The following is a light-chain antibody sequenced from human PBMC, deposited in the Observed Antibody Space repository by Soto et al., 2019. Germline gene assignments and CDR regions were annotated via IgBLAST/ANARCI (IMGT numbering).Light chain of an antibody. V-gene: IGKV1-5*03. CDR2: KAS. J-gene: IGKJ2*01. CDR3: QQYNTYPYT. CDR1: QSISSY. Sequence: DIQMTQSPSSLSASVGDRVTITCRASQSISSYLNWYQQKPGKAPKLLIYKASTLESVVPSRFSGSGSGTEFTLTISSLQPDDSATYYCQQYNTYPYTFGQGTKVDIK.